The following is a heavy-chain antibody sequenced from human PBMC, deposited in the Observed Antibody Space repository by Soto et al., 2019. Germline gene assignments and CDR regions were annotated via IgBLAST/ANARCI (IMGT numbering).Heavy chain of an antibody. CDR1: GFTFSSYA. D-gene: IGHD3-16*01. Sequence: EVQLLESGGGLVQPVGSLRLSCAASGFTFSSYAMSWVRQAPGKGLEWVSAISGSGGSTYYADSVKGRFTISRDNSKNTLYLQMNSLRAEDTAVYYCAKVAPRVITFGGVNAFDIWGQGTMVTVSS. CDR3: AKVAPRVITFGGVNAFDI. J-gene: IGHJ3*02. V-gene: IGHV3-23*01. CDR2: ISGSGGST.